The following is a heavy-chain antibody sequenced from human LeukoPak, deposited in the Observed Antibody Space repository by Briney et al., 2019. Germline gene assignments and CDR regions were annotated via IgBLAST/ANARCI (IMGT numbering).Heavy chain of an antibody. CDR1: GFIVSSNY. Sequence: GGSLRLSCAASGFIVSSNYMSWVRQAPGKGLGWVSVIYSGGNTHYADSVQGRFIISRDNSKNTLFLQMNSLRAEDTAVYYCAKEGGLPGYFDYWGQGTLVTVSS. CDR2: IYSGGNT. CDR3: AKEGGLPGYFDY. V-gene: IGHV3-53*01. J-gene: IGHJ4*02.